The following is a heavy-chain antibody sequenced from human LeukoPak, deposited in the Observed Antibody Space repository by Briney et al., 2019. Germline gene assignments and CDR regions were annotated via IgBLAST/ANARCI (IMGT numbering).Heavy chain of an antibody. V-gene: IGHV1-18*01. D-gene: IGHD2-15*01. CDR2: ISTYNGNT. Sequence: ASVKVSCKASGYTFTSYGISWVRQAPGQGLEWMGWISTYNGNTDYAQKLQGRVTMTTDTSTSTAYMELRSLRSDDTAVYYCARDTPFENIVVVVAAPEYFDYWGQGTLVTVSS. CDR3: ARDTPFENIVVVVAAPEYFDY. J-gene: IGHJ4*02. CDR1: GYTFTSYG.